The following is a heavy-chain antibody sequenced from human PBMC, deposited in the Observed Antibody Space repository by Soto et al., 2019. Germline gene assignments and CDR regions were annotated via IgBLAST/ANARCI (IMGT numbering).Heavy chain of an antibody. CDR3: AGATAPRYYGMDV. J-gene: IGHJ6*02. CDR1: GYSFTIYC. CDR2: IYPGDSDT. V-gene: IGHV5-51*01. D-gene: IGHD1-26*01. Sequence: GESLKISCNGSGYSFTIYCIGLVRQMPGKGLEWMGIIYPGDSDTRYSPSFQGQVTISADKSISTAYLQWSSLKASDTAMYYCAGATAPRYYGMDVWGQGTTVTVSS.